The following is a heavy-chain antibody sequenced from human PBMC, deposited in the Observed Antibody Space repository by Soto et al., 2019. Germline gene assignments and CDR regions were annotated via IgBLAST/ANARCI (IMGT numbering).Heavy chain of an antibody. CDR3: ARAVYASKTEFDN. CDR1: GFSFSDYY. D-gene: IGHD2-8*01. V-gene: IGHV3-11*01. Sequence: GSLSLSCATSGFSFSDYYMTWIRQAPGKGLEWVSYISSTSGTISYAGSVKGRFTISRDNAKNSLSLQMNSLRAEDTAVYYCARAVYASKTEFDNWGQGTLVTVSS. CDR2: ISSTSGTI. J-gene: IGHJ4*02.